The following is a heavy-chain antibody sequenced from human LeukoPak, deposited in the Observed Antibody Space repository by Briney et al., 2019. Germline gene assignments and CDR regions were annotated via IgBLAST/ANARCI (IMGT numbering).Heavy chain of an antibody. Sequence: GGSLRLSCAASGFTFSSYSMNWVRQAPGKGLEWVSSISSSSSYIYYADSVKGRFTISRDNAKNSLYLQMNSLRAEDTAVYYCARGGSGYSYGLWKFDYWGQGTLVTVSS. CDR3: ARGGSGYSYGLWKFDY. J-gene: IGHJ4*02. CDR1: GFTFSSYS. CDR2: ISSSSSYI. V-gene: IGHV3-21*04. D-gene: IGHD5-18*01.